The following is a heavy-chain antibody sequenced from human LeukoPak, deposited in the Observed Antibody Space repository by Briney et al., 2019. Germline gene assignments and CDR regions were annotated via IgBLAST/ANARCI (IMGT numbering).Heavy chain of an antibody. D-gene: IGHD1-1*01. J-gene: IGHJ4*02. V-gene: IGHV3-23*01. CDR1: GFTFSSYA. Sequence: PGGSLRLSCAASGFTFSSYAMSWVRQAPGKGLEWVSAISGSGGSTYYADSVKGRFSISRDNSKNTLYLQMNSLRAEDTAVYYCAKASWNDGTRGGRYFDYWGQGTLVTVSS. CDR3: AKASWNDGTRGGRYFDY. CDR2: ISGSGGST.